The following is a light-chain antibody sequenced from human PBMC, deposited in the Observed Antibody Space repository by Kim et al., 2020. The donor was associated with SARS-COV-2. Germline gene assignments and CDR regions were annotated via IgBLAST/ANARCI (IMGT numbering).Light chain of an antibody. CDR3: QQYGSSPWT. CDR2: GAS. J-gene: IGKJ1*01. V-gene: IGKV3-20*01. Sequence: APGHRATLSCRASQSVSSSYLAWYQQKPGQAPRLLIYGASSRATGIPDRFSGSGSGTDFTLTISRLEPEDFAVYYCQQYGSSPWTFGQGTKVEIK. CDR1: QSVSSSY.